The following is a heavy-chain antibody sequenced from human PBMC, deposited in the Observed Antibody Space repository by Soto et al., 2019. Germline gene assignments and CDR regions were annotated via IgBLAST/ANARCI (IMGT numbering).Heavy chain of an antibody. D-gene: IGHD2-2*02. Sequence: EVQLLESGGGLVQPGGSLRLSCAASGFTFSSYAMSWVRQAPGKGLEWVAAISGSSGGTYYADSVKGRFAISRDNSKNTLYLQMNSLRAEDTAVYYCAKDRGSGSTSWYNGWFDPWGQGTLVTXSS. CDR2: ISGSSGGT. J-gene: IGHJ5*02. CDR1: GFTFSSYA. CDR3: AKDRGSGSTSWYNGWFDP. V-gene: IGHV3-23*01.